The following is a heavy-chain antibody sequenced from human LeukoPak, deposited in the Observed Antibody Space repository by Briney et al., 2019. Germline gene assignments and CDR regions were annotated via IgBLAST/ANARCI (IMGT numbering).Heavy chain of an antibody. J-gene: IGHJ4*02. CDR2: IIPIFGTA. CDR1: GGTFSSYA. CDR3: ARLGVRTMTFDY. D-gene: IGHD3-22*01. Sequence: ASVKVSCKXSGGTFSSYAISWVRQAPGQGLEWMGRIIPIFGTANYAQKFQGRVTITTDESTSTAYMELSSLRSEDTAVYYCARLGVRTMTFDYWGQGTLVTVSS. V-gene: IGHV1-69*05.